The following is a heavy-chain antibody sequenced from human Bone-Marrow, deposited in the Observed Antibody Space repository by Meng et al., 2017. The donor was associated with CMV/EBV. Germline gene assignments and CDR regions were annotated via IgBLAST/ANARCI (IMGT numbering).Heavy chain of an antibody. CDR3: AKWAGYYYDSSGYLDY. D-gene: IGHD3-22*01. J-gene: IGHJ4*02. Sequence: GGSLRLSCAASGFTFSSYSMNWVRQAPGKGLEWVSSISSSSSYIYYADSVKGRFTISRDNAKNSLYLQMNSLRAEDTAVYYCAKWAGYYYDSSGYLDYWGQGTLVTVSS. CDR2: ISSSSSYI. V-gene: IGHV3-21*04. CDR1: GFTFSSYS.